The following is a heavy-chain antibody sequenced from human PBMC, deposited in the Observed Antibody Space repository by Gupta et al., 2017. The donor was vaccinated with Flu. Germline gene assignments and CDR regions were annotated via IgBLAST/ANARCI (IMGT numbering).Heavy chain of an antibody. D-gene: IGHD3-22*01. J-gene: IGHJ4*02. Sequence: SWVRRAPGKGLEWVSSISSSGGTTYYADSVKGRFTISRDNSKNTLYLQMNSLRAEDTAVYYCAKDFGYDSSGYYLPYFDYWGQGTLVTVSS. CDR2: ISSSGGTT. CDR3: AKDFGYDSSGYYLPYFDY. V-gene: IGHV3-23*01.